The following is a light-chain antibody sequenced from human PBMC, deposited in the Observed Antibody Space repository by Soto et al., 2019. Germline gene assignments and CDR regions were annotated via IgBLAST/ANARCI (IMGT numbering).Light chain of an antibody. J-gene: IGLJ3*02. CDR3: VAWDGTLSAWV. Sequence: QSVVTQPPSASGTPGQRVTISCSGSTSNIGSKFVYWYQQNPGTAPKLLIYANDQRRSGVPDRFSGSKSGTAASLAISGLRSEDDADYYCVAWDGTLSAWVFGGGTKLTVL. V-gene: IGLV1-47*01. CDR2: AND. CDR1: TSNIGSKF.